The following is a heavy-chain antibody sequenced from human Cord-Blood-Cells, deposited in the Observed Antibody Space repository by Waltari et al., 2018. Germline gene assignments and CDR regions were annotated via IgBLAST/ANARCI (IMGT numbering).Heavy chain of an antibody. CDR3: AREGVGDRDDAFDI. CDR2: IYSGGST. D-gene: IGHD3-10*01. V-gene: IGHV3-53*01. CDR1: GFTVSSNY. J-gene: IGHJ3*02. Sequence: EVQLVESGGGFVQPGGSLGLYCDAFGFTVSSNYMGWVRQGPGKGLECVSVIYSGGSTYYADSVKGGFTISRDNSKNTLYLQMNSLRAEDTAVYYCAREGVGDRDDAFDIWGQGTMVTVSS.